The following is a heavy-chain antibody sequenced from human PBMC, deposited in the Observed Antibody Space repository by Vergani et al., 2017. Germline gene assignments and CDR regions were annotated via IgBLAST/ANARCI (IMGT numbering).Heavy chain of an antibody. J-gene: IGHJ2*01. D-gene: IGHD3-22*01. CDR1: GFTFTSSA. CDR2: IVVGSGNT. Sequence: QMQLVQSGPEVKKPGTSVKVSCKASGFTFTSSAVQWVRQARGQRLEWIGWIVVGSGNTNYAQKFQERVTITRDMSTSTAYMELSSLRSEDTAVYYCARVPTTFYYYDSSGYSPVEWYFDLWGRGTLVTVSS. CDR3: ARVPTTFYYYDSSGYSPVEWYFDL. V-gene: IGHV1-58*01.